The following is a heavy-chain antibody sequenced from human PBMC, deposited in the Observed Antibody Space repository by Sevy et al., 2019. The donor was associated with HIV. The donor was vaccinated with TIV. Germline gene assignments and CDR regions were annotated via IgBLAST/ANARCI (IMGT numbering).Heavy chain of an antibody. CDR1: GYSFISYG. CDR2: ISPYNGYT. D-gene: IGHD1-26*01. V-gene: IGHV1-18*01. CDR3: ARDDNYSDPARYHYSYMDV. Sequence: ASVKVSCKASGYSFISYGINWVRQAPGQGLEWMGWISPYNGYTTSAQKFQDRVTLTTDTSTSTAYMELRSLRSDDTAVYYCARDDNYSDPARYHYSYMDVWGTGTTVTVSS. J-gene: IGHJ6*03.